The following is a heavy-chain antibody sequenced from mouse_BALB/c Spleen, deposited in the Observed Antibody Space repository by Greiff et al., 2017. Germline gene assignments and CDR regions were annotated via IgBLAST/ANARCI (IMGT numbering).Heavy chain of an antibody. CDR2: ISYSGST. V-gene: IGHV3-2*02. CDR3: ARVDYRYGAY. D-gene: IGHD2-14*01. J-gene: IGHJ3*01. CDR1: GYSITSDYA. Sequence: EVKLQESGPGLVKPSQSLSLTCTVTGYSITSDYAWNWIRQFPGNKLEWMGYISYSGSTSYNPSLKSRISITRDTSKNQFFLQLNSVTTEDTATYYCARVDYRYGAYWGQGTLVTVSA.